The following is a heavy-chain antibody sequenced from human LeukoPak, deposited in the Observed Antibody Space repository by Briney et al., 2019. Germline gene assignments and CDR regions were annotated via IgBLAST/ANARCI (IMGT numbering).Heavy chain of an antibody. CDR1: GGSFSGYY. V-gene: IGHV4-34*01. Sequence: PSETLSLTCAVYGGSFSGYYWSWIRQPPGKGLEWIGEINHSGSTNYNPSLKSRVTIPVDTSKNQFSLKLSSVTAADTAVYYCARGRITYYDFWRRNWFDPWGQGTLVTVSS. CDR3: ARGRITYYDFWRRNWFDP. J-gene: IGHJ5*02. CDR2: INHSGST. D-gene: IGHD3-3*01.